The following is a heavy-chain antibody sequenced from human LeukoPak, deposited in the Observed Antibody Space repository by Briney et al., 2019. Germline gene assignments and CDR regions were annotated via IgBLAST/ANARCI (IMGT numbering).Heavy chain of an antibody. CDR3: ARDPPIQQLVHYYGMDV. Sequence: ASVKVSCKASGGTFSSYAISWVRQAPGQGLEWMGGIIPIFGTANYAQKFQGRVTITADESTSTAYMELSGLRSEDTAVYYCARDPPIQQLVHYYGMDVWGQGTTVTVSS. J-gene: IGHJ6*02. V-gene: IGHV1-69*01. CDR2: IIPIFGTA. CDR1: GGTFSSYA. D-gene: IGHD6-13*01.